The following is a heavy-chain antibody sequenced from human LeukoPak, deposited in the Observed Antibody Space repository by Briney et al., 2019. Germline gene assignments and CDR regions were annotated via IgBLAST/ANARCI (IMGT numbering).Heavy chain of an antibody. CDR3: SRTAGSYDYYYYMDV. V-gene: IGHV4-59*01. CDR2: IYYSGGT. CDR1: GGSISSYY. Sequence: SETLSLTCSVSGGSISSYYWSWIRQPPGKRLEWVGYIYYSGGTNYNPSLKSRVTISVDTSKNQFSLKLSSVTTADTAVYFCSRTAGSYDYYYYMDVWGKGTTVTVSS. D-gene: IGHD3-16*01. J-gene: IGHJ6*03.